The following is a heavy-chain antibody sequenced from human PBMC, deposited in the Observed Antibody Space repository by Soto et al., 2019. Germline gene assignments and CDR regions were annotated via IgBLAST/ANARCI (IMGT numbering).Heavy chain of an antibody. CDR1: GFTLSNYG. V-gene: IGHV3-23*01. Sequence: DVQLSESGGGVAQPGGSLRLACVASGFTLSNYGMNWVRQAPGKGLEWVSGVTGSGTGLYYADSVKGRFTVSRDNSKNTLYLERNSLKVDDTAVYYCARDGYGLAAAGTSLDNWGQGTLVTVSS. CDR2: VTGSGTGL. CDR3: ARDGYGLAAAGTSLDN. D-gene: IGHD6-13*01. J-gene: IGHJ4*02.